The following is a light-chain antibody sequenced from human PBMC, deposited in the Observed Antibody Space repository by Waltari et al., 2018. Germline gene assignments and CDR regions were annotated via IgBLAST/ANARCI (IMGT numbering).Light chain of an antibody. CDR1: SLRTYY. CDR2: NKN. Sequence: SSELTQDPAVSVALGQTVRITCQGDSLRTYYATWYQQKPGQAPILVIYNKNNRPSGIPDRFSASSSGNTAFLTLTGAQAEDEADYYCNSRDISGDRWGFGGGTKLTVL. J-gene: IGLJ3*02. CDR3: NSRDISGDRWG. V-gene: IGLV3-19*01.